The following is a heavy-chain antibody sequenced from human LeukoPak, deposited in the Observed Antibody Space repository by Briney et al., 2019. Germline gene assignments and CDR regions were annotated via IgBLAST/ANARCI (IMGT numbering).Heavy chain of an antibody. V-gene: IGHV3-43*02. Sequence: GGSLRLSWAAAGFTIDDYAMHWVRQAPGKGLEWVSLISGDGGSTYYADSVKGRFTISRDNSKNSLYLQMNSLRTEDTALYYCAKARAARTGAPFDIWGQGTMVTVSS. J-gene: IGHJ3*02. CDR2: ISGDGGST. D-gene: IGHD6-6*01. CDR3: AKARAARTGAPFDI. CDR1: GFTIDDYA.